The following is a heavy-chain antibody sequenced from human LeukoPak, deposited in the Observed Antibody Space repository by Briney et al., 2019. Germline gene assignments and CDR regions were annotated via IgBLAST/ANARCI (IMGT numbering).Heavy chain of an antibody. CDR1: GFTFSDYN. Sequence: PGGSLRLSCAASGFTFSDYNMRWIRQAPGKGLEWVSSISRSGSTKYYADSVKGRFTISRDNAKNSLFLQMNSLRAENTAVYYCARVLRYCSGGNCYSGGLGYMDVWGKGTTVTISS. D-gene: IGHD2-15*01. V-gene: IGHV3-11*01. CDR2: ISRSGSTK. CDR3: ARVLRYCSGGNCYSGGLGYMDV. J-gene: IGHJ6*03.